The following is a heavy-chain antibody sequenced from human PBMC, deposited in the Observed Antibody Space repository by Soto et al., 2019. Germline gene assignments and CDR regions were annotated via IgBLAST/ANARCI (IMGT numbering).Heavy chain of an antibody. V-gene: IGHV3-23*01. CDR3: AKGLPERRSAYYRYNWFDP. CDR1: GFTFSSYA. J-gene: IGHJ5*02. D-gene: IGHD3-3*01. CDR2: ISGSGGST. Sequence: EVQLLESGGGSVQPGTSLRLSCAASGFTFSSYAMSWVRQAPGKGLEWVSVISGSGGSTYYADSVKGRFTISRDNSKNTLYLQMNNLRAEDTALYYCAKGLPERRSAYYRYNWFDPWGQGTLVTVSS.